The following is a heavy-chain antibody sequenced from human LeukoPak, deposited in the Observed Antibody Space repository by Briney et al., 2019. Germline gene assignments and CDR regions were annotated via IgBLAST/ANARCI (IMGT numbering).Heavy chain of an antibody. Sequence: PGRSLRLSCAASGFTFSSYGMHWVRQAPGKGLEWVAVIWYDGSNKYYADSVKGRFTISRDNSKNTLYLQMNSLRAEDTAVYYCARAPLMAGWGYFDYWGQGTLVTVSS. J-gene: IGHJ4*02. CDR3: ARAPLMAGWGYFDY. D-gene: IGHD2-8*01. V-gene: IGHV3-33*01. CDR1: GFTFSSYG. CDR2: IWYDGSNK.